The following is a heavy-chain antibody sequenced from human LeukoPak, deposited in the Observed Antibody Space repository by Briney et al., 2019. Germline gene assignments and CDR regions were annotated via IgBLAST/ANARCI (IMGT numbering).Heavy chain of an antibody. CDR3: ARGPSKTKDAFDI. V-gene: IGHV3-7*04. Sequence: GGSLRLSCAASGFTLSSYWMSWVRQAPGKGLEWVANIKQDGSEKYYVDSVKGRFTISRDNVKNSLYLQMNSLRAEDTAVYYCARGPSKTKDAFDIWGQGTVVTVSS. CDR1: GFTLSSYW. J-gene: IGHJ3*02. CDR2: IKQDGSEK.